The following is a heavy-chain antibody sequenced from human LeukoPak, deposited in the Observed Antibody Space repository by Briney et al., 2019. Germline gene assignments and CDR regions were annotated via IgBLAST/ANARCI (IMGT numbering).Heavy chain of an antibody. V-gene: IGHV3-53*01. D-gene: IGHD2-21*01. CDR2: IYSGGST. Sequence: GGSLRLSCAASGFTVSSNYMSWVRQAPGKGLEWVSVIYSGGSTYYADSVKGRFTISRDNSKNTLYLQMNSLKTEDTAVYYCTTRVTKVHVVVREMDVWGKGTTVTVSS. CDR3: TTRVTKVHVVVREMDV. CDR1: GFTVSSNY. J-gene: IGHJ6*04.